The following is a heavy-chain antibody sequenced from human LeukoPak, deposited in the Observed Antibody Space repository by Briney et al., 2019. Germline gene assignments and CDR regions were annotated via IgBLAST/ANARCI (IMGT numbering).Heavy chain of an antibody. CDR2: IIPIFGTA. CDR1: GGTFSSYA. V-gene: IGHV1-69*13. D-gene: IGHD5-12*01. J-gene: IGHJ4*02. CDR3: ARTHSGYDLSAGYFDY. Sequence: SVKVSCKASGGTFSSYAISWVRQASGQGLEWMGEIIPIFGTANYAQKFQGRVTITADESTSTAYMELSSLRSEDTAVYYCARTHSGYDLSAGYFDYWGQGTLVTVSS.